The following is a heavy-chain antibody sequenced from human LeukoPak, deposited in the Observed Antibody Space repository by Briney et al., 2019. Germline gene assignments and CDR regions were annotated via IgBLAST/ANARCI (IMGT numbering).Heavy chain of an antibody. CDR2: ISNYDDST. Sequence: GVSVKVSCKTRGYTNTDFGMSWVRQAPGQGLEWMGWISNYDDSTQYAQKFQGRVAMTTDISTRTTYLELKSLTSDDTAVYYCARDTRVGYCSSPSCFGYWGQGTLVTVSS. V-gene: IGHV1-18*01. CDR1: GYTNTDFG. J-gene: IGHJ4*02. CDR3: ARDTRVGYCSSPSCFGY. D-gene: IGHD2-2*01.